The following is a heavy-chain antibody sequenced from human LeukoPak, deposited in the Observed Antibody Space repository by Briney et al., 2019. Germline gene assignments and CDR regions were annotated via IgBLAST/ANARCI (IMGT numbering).Heavy chain of an antibody. J-gene: IGHJ3*02. CDR1: GFTFSSYA. CDR2: ISGSGGRT. Sequence: GGSLRLSCAASGFTFSSYAMSWVRQTPGKGLEWVSAISGSGGRTYYADSVKGRFTISRDNSKNTLYLQMNSLRAEDTAVYYCAKGGRDGYNPKAFDIWGQGTMVIVSS. V-gene: IGHV3-23*01. CDR3: AKGGRDGYNPKAFDI. D-gene: IGHD5-24*01.